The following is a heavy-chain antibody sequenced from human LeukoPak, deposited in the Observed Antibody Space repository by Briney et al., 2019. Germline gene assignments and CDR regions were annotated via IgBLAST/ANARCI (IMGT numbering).Heavy chain of an antibody. J-gene: IGHJ5*02. CDR3: ASEPSGPGLGCSGGSYYPNWFDP. D-gene: IGHD2-15*01. CDR1: GFTFSSYS. CDR2: ISSSSSYI. V-gene: IGHV3-21*04. Sequence: GGSLRLSCAASGFTFSSYSMNWVRQAPGKGLEWVSSISSSSSYIYYADSVKGRFTISRDNAKNSLYLQMNSLRAEDTAVYYCASEPSGPGLGCSGGSYYPNWFDPWGQGTLVTVSS.